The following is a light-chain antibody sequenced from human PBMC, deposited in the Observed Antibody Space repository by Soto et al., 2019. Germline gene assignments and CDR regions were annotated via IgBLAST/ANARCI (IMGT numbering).Light chain of an antibody. CDR1: QSINTS. CDR3: HQRHSWPRT. J-gene: IGKJ1*01. V-gene: IGKV3-11*01. Sequence: EIVLTQSPYNLSSFPGDRVTSSCRASQSINTSLAWYQHRPGHAPSRLIYQTSPSAAGIPPRFSASGSGTDFTLPISNVQAEDFAPDYCHQRHSWPRTFGQGTKVDIK. CDR2: QTS.